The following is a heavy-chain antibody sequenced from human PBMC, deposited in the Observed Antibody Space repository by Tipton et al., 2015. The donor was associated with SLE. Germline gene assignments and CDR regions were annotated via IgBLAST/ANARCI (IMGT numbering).Heavy chain of an antibody. J-gene: IGHJ4*02. D-gene: IGHD3-16*01. CDR2: IHYSGST. V-gene: IGHV4-31*03. CDR1: GGSISRGGYY. CDR3: ARSMLTTKRVFDY. Sequence: TLSLTCTVSGGSISRGGYYWSGIRPHPGKGLGWIGYIHYSGSTYFNPSLKSRVTISREPSKNEVFLELSSVTAADAAVYYCARSMLTTKRVFDYWGQGNLVSVSS.